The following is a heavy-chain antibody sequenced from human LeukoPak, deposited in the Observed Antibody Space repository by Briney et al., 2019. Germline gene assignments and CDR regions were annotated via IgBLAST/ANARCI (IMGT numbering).Heavy chain of an antibody. Sequence: GGSLKLSCAASGFTFSSYGMHWVRQAPGEGLEWVAVISYDGSNKYYADSVKGRFTISRDNSKNTLYLQMNSLRAEDTAVYYCAAESMPGSTYYYDSSGYYYGWGYWGQGTLVTASS. V-gene: IGHV3-30*03. CDR2: ISYDGSNK. CDR1: GFTFSSYG. D-gene: IGHD3-22*01. CDR3: AAESMPGSTYYYDSSGYYYGWGY. J-gene: IGHJ4*02.